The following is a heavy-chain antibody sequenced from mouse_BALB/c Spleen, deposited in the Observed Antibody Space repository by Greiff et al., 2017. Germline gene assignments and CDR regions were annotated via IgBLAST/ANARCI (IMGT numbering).Heavy chain of an antibody. V-gene: IGHV3-8*02. CDR2: ISYSGST. J-gene: IGHJ3*01. CDR1: GDSITSGY. Sequence: VQLQQSGPSLVKPSQTLSLTCSVTGDSITSGYWNWIRKFPGNKLEYMGYISYSGSTYYNPSLKSRISITRDTSKNQYYLQLNSVTTEDTATYYCARSPYGNYRAWFAYWGQGTLVTVSA. D-gene: IGHD2-1*01. CDR3: ARSPYGNYRAWFAY.